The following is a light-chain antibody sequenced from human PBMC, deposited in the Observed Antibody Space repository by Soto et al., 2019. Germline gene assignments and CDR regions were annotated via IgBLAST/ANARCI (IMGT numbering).Light chain of an antibody. J-gene: IGKJ1*01. CDR1: QSISSY. CDR3: QQSYSTPRT. Sequence: DIQMTQSPSSLSASVGDRVTITCRASQSISSYLNWYQQKPGKAPKLLIYAASSLQSGVPSRCSGSGSGTDLILTIRSLHPEDFAAYYCQQSYSTPRTFGQGTKVEIK. V-gene: IGKV1-39*01. CDR2: AAS.